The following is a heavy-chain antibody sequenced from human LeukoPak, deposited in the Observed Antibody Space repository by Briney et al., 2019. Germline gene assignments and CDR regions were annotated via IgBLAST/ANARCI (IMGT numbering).Heavy chain of an antibody. CDR1: GFTFSGYE. Sequence: PGGSLRLSCAASGFTFSGYEMKWVRQAPGKGLEWVSYISSSGNTIDYADSVKGRFTISRDNAKNSLYLQMKSLRAEDTAVYYCARERGSSFDYWGQGTLVTVSS. J-gene: IGHJ4*02. D-gene: IGHD1-26*01. V-gene: IGHV3-48*03. CDR3: ARERGSSFDY. CDR2: ISSSGNTI.